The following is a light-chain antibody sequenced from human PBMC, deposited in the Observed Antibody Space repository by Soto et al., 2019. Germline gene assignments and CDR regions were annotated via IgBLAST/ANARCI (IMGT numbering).Light chain of an antibody. CDR2: EVS. CDR1: SSDVGGYNY. CDR3: TSYTSSFTHL. J-gene: IGLJ1*01. V-gene: IGLV2-14*01. Sequence: QSALTQPASVSGSPGQSITISCTGTSSDVGGYNYVSWYQQHPGKAPKLMIFEVSNRPSGVSNRFSGSKSGNTASLTISGLQTEDEADYYCTSYTSSFTHLFGTGTKVNVL.